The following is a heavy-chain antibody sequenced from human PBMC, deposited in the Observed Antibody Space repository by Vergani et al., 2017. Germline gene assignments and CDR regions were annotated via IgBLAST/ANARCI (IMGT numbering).Heavy chain of an antibody. V-gene: IGHV3-23*01. Sequence: EVHLLESGGGLVQPGGSLRLSCAASGFPFSNSAVSWVRQAPGRGLAWVSSISGPGLSTYYTASVKGRFSISRDNAKNTVFLQMHSLRAEDTAINYCVKEKIDLGSYFFDSWGHGILVTVTS. D-gene: IGHD2/OR15-2a*01. CDR1: GFPFSNSA. J-gene: IGHJ4*01. CDR3: VKEKIDLGSYFFDS. CDR2: ISGPGLST.